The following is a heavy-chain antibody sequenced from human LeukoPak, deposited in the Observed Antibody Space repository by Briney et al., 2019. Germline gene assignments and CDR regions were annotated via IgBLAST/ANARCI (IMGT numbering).Heavy chain of an antibody. Sequence: ASVKVSCKASGYTFTSYYMHWVRQAPGQGLEWTGIINPSGGSTSYAQKFQGRVTMTRDTSTSTVYMELSSLRSEDTAVYYCARGSYYDSSGSTNFDYWGQGTLVTVSS. J-gene: IGHJ4*02. CDR3: ARGSYYDSSGSTNFDY. V-gene: IGHV1-46*01. CDR1: GYTFTSYY. D-gene: IGHD3-22*01. CDR2: INPSGGST.